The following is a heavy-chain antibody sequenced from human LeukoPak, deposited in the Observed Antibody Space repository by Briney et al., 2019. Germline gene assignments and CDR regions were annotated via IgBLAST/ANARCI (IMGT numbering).Heavy chain of an antibody. D-gene: IGHD2-15*01. V-gene: IGHV4-34*01. CDR2: INHSGST. J-gene: IGHJ5*02. CDR3: ARGSQPVVSGNWFDP. Sequence: PSETLSLTCAVYGGSFSGYYWSWIRQPPGKGLEWIGEINHSGSTNYNPSLKSRVTISVDTSKNQFSLKLSPVTAADTAVYYCARGSQPVVSGNWFDPWGQGTLVTVSS. CDR1: GGSFSGYY.